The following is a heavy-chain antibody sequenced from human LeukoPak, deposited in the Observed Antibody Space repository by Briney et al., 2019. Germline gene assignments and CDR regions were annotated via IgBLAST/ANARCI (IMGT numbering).Heavy chain of an antibody. J-gene: IGHJ4*02. D-gene: IGHD2-21*01. Sequence: GGSLRLSCAISSFTFSGFAINWVRQAPGKGPEWVSYISSSGTTVYYADFVKGRFTISRDQRSLYLQMNSLRAEDTAVYYCAKIVDTTGVDYWSQGTLVTVSS. CDR1: SFTFSGFA. CDR3: AKIVDTTGVDY. V-gene: IGHV3-48*01. CDR2: ISSSGTTV.